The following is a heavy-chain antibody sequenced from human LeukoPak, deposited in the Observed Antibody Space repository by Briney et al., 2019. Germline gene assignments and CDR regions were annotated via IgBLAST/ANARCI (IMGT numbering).Heavy chain of an antibody. D-gene: IGHD4-11*01. CDR2: SYDGSNK. J-gene: IGHJ5*02. CDR3: AKDLQQLAATPVWFDP. Sequence: SYDGSNKYYADSVKGRFTISRDNSKNTLYLQMNSLRAEDTAVYYCAKDLQQLAATPVWFDPWGQGTLVTVSS. V-gene: IGHV3-30*18.